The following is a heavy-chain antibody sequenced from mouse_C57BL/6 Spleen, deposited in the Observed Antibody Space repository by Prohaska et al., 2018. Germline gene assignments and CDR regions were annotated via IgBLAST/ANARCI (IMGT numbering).Heavy chain of an antibody. CDR2: IHPNSGST. Sequence: QVQLQQPGAELVKPGASVTLSCKASGYTFTRYWMPWLKQRPGQGLEWIGMIHPNSGSTKYNEKFKSKATLTVDKSSSTAYMQLSSLTAEDSAVYYCARGNYDGYYGAYWGQGTLVTVSA. D-gene: IGHD2-3*01. CDR1: GYTFTRYW. J-gene: IGHJ3*01. V-gene: IGHV1-64*01. CDR3: ARGNYDGYYGAY.